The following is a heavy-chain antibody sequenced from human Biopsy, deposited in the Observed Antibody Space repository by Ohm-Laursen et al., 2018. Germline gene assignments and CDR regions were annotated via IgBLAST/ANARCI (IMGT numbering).Heavy chain of an antibody. Sequence: TLSLTCTVSGSFISTYYWNWIRQPAGQALEWIGRIYNTGSTNYNPSLQSRVTMSVDTSKNQFSLKMSSVTAADTAVYYCARDLPYYENSGYGAFDMWGQGTMVTVSS. CDR1: GSFISTYY. CDR3: ARDLPYYENSGYGAFDM. D-gene: IGHD3-22*01. J-gene: IGHJ3*02. CDR2: IYNTGST. V-gene: IGHV4-4*07.